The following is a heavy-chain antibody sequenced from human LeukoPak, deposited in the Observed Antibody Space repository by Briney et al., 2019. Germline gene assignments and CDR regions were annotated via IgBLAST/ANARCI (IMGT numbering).Heavy chain of an antibody. CDR3: ARDSSLNIAAAGTFDY. D-gene: IGHD6-13*01. V-gene: IGHV1-18*01. CDR2: ISAYNGNT. J-gene: IGHJ4*02. CDR1: GYTFTSYG. Sequence: ASVKVSCKASGYTFTSYGISWARQAPGQGLEWMGWISAYNGNTNYAQKLQGRVTMTTDTSTSTAYMELRSLRSDDTAVYYCARDSSLNIAAAGTFDYWGQGTLVTVSS.